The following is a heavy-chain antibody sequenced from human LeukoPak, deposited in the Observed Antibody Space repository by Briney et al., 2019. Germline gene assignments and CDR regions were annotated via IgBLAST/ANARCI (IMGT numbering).Heavy chain of an antibody. CDR3: ASGGDYAGNWFDP. CDR1: GFTFSSYS. Sequence: PGGSLRLSCAASGFTFSSYSMSWVRQAPGKGLEWVANIKQDGSEKYYVDSVKGRFTISRDNAKNSLYLQMNSLRAEDTAVYYCASGGDYAGNWFDPWGQGTLVTVSS. CDR2: IKQDGSEK. D-gene: IGHD4-17*01. V-gene: IGHV3-7*01. J-gene: IGHJ5*02.